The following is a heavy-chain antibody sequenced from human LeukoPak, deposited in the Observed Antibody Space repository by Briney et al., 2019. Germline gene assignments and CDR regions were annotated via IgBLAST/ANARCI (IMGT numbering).Heavy chain of an antibody. CDR1: GGSISSYY. CDR3: ARDYDYVWGSRNDAFDI. Sequence: SETLSLTCTVSGGSISSYYWSWIRQPPGKGLEWIGYIYYSGSTYYNPSLKSRVTISLDTSKNQFSLKLSSVTAADTAVYYCARDYDYVWGSRNDAFDIWGQGTMVTVSS. J-gene: IGHJ3*02. D-gene: IGHD3-16*01. CDR2: IYYSGST. V-gene: IGHV4-59*12.